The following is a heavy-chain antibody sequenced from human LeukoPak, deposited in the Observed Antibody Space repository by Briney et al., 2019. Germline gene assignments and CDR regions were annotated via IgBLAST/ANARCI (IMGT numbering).Heavy chain of an antibody. CDR1: GVSFSSSW. CDR2: IKQDGSEK. J-gene: IGHJ4*02. V-gene: IGHV3-7*05. CDR3: AKDRRSNGD. Sequence: GWSLRLSCAASGVSFSSSWMSWVRQAPGKGLEWVASIKQDGSEKYYVDFVKGRFSISRDNAKNSLYLQMNSLGADDTAVYYCAKDRRSNGDWGQGTLVTVSS. D-gene: IGHD4-17*01.